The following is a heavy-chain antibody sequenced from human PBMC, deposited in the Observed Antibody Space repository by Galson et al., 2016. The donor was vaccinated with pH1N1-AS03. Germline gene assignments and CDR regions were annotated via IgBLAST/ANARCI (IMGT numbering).Heavy chain of an antibody. CDR3: ANREKAATGQFDY. Sequence: SLRLSCAASGFTFSNYAMSWIRQAPGKGLEWVSGIRDSGGSTYYAESVKGRFTISRDNSKNTLYLQMNSLRTEDTAMYYCANREKAATGQFDYWGQGTLVTVSS. CDR1: GFTFSNYA. CDR2: IRDSGGST. J-gene: IGHJ4*02. V-gene: IGHV3-23*01. D-gene: IGHD6-13*01.